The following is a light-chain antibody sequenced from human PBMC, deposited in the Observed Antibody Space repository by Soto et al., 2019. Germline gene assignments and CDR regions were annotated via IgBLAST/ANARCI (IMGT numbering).Light chain of an antibody. V-gene: IGKV3-20*01. CDR2: AAS. J-gene: IGKJ1*01. CDR1: QSVTANY. Sequence: EIALTQSPGTLSLSPGERATLSCRASQSVTANYLAWYQQRPGQAPRLLIYAASIGATGVPDRFSGSGSGTDFTLTISRLEPVDFAVYYCLQYGVPLWTFGQGTTVEIK. CDR3: LQYGVPLWT.